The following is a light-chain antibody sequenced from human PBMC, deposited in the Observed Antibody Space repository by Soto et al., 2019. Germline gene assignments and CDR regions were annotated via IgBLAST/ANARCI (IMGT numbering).Light chain of an antibody. CDR3: TSYTTSDTIE. CDR2: DVS. Sequence: QSALTQPASVSGSPGQSITISCTGTSSDVGGYDYVSWYQQHPGKAPKLMIYDVSNRPSGVSNRFSGSKSGNTASLTISGLQDEDEADYYCTSYTTSDTIEFGGGTKVTVL. CDR1: SSDVGGYDY. V-gene: IGLV2-14*01. J-gene: IGLJ3*02.